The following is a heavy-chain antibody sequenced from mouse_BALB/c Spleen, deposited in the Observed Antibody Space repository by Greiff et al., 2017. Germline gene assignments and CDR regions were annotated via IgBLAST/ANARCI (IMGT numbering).Heavy chain of an antibody. V-gene: IGHV3-6*02. Sequence: DVQLQESGPGLVKPSQSLSLTCSVTGYSITSGYYWNWIRQFPGNKLEWMGYISYDGSNNYNPSLKNRISITRNTSKNQFFLKLNSVTTEDTATYYCARGGGNYGDYFDYWGQGTTLTVSS. CDR1: GYSITSGYY. CDR3: ARGGGNYGDYFDY. CDR2: ISYDGSN. D-gene: IGHD2-1*01. J-gene: IGHJ2*01.